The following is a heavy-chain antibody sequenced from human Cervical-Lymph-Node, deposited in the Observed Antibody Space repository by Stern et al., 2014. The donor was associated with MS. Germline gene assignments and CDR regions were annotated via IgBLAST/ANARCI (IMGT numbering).Heavy chain of an antibody. CDR1: GFNFSTYG. CDR3: AKICSSTTSNGVDY. Sequence: VQLVESGGGVVQPGRSLRLSCAASGFNFSTYGMLWVRQAPGKGVEWVAIMSNDGIKKYYAASVKGLFTISRDDPKNTLYLQMNTLRPEDTAVYYCAKICSSTTSNGVDYWGQGTLVIVSS. CDR2: MSNDGIKK. D-gene: IGHD2-2*01. V-gene: IGHV3-30*18. J-gene: IGHJ4*02.